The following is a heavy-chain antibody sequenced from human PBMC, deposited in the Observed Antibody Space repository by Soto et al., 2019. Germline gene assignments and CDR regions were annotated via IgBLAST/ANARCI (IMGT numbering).Heavy chain of an antibody. Sequence: EVELSESGGGLVQPGGSLRLSCAASGFNFRSYAMSWVRRAPGKGLEWVSAISGSGGTSYFADSVRGRFTISRDNSKNTLYLQLSSLGVEDTAEYFCAKGRGSSWTIDYWGQGTLVTVSS. D-gene: IGHD6-13*01. CDR2: ISGSGGTS. V-gene: IGHV3-23*01. CDR1: GFNFRSYA. J-gene: IGHJ4*02. CDR3: AKGRGSSWTIDY.